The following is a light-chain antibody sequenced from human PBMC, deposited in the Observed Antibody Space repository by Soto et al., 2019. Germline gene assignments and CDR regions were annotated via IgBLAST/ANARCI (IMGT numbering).Light chain of an antibody. CDR1: QTISTY. Sequence: DIQMTQSPSSLSASLGDRVTITCRASQTISTYLKWYQQKQGKTPKLLIYGAHNLQSGVPSRFSGSGSGTDFTLTISSLQAEDSATYFCQQSFTLATFGGGTKVEI. J-gene: IGKJ4*01. V-gene: IGKV1-39*01. CDR3: QQSFTLAT. CDR2: GAH.